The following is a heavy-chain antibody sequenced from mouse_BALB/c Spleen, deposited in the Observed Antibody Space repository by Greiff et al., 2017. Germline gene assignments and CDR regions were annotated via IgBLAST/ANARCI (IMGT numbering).Heavy chain of an antibody. CDR3: NAYYYGSSHYYAMDY. CDR2: IDPENGDT. J-gene: IGHJ4*01. D-gene: IGHD1-1*01. V-gene: IGHV14-4*02. Sequence: VQLQQSGAELVRSGASVKLSCTASGFNIKDYYMHWVKQRPEQGLEWIGWIDPENGDTEYAPKFQGKATMTADTSSNTAYLQLSSLTSEDTAVYYCNAYYYGSSHYYAMDYWGQGTSVTVSS. CDR1: GFNIKDYY.